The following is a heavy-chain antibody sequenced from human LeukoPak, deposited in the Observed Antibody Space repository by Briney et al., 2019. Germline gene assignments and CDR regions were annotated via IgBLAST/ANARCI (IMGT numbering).Heavy chain of an antibody. CDR1: GYTFTSYG. D-gene: IGHD3-10*01. J-gene: IGHJ6*03. Sequence: VASVKVSCKASGYTFTSYGISWVRQAPGQGLEWMGWISAYHGSTNYAQKLLGRVTMTRDTSTNTAYMDLTSLSSDDTAVYYCARAVTIFVNHASGSGAYHYYMDVWGKGTTVTISS. CDR3: ARAVTIFVNHASGSGAYHYYMDV. V-gene: IGHV1-18*01. CDR2: ISAYHGST.